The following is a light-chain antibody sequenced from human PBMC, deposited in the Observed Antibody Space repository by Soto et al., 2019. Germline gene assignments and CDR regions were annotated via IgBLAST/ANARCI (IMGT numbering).Light chain of an antibody. CDR1: SGHSSYA. CDR2: LDSDGSH. J-gene: IGLJ2*01. CDR3: QTWGTGIQVV. Sequence: QLVLTQSPSASASLGASVKLTCTLSSGHSSYAIAWHQQQPEKGPRYLMKLDSDGSHTKGDAIPDRFSGSSSEAERYLTISSLQSEDEADYYCQTWGTGIQVVFGGGTKLTVL. V-gene: IGLV4-69*01.